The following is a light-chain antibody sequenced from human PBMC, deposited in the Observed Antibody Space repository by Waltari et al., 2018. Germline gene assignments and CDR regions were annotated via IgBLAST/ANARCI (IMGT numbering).Light chain of an antibody. J-gene: IGKJ4*01. CDR1: QRVSSD. CDR2: DAS. CDR3: QQYKYWPPLT. Sequence: EIVMTQSPVTLSVSLGERATLSCRASQRVSSDLAWYQQKPGQAPRLLILDASTRAAGLAARFSASGSGTEFTLTISSLQSEDFAVYYCQQYKYWPPLTFGGGTKVEIK. V-gene: IGKV3-15*01.